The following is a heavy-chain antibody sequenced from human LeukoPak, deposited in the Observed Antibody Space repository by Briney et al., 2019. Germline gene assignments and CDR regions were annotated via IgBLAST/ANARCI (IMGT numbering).Heavy chain of an antibody. D-gene: IGHD6-13*01. CDR2: INTNTGNP. Sequence: ASVKVSCKASGYTFTSYAMKWVRQAPGQGLEWMGWINTNTGNPMYAQGFTGRFVFSLDTSVSTAYLQISSLKAEDTAVYYCARDGSSSWYENYYYYYGMDVWGQGTTVTVSS. CDR3: ARDGSSSWYENYYYYYGMDV. CDR1: GYTFTSYA. J-gene: IGHJ6*02. V-gene: IGHV7-4-1*02.